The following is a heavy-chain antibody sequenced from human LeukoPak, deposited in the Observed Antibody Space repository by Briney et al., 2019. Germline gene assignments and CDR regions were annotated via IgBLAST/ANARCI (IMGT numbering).Heavy chain of an antibody. Sequence: GASVKVSCTVSGYTLIELSMYWVRQAPGKGLEWMGGFDPEDGETIYAQKFQGRVTLTEDTSTDTAYMELSSLRSEDTAVYYCARAGGSGSYLSISYWGQGTLVTVSS. D-gene: IGHD3-10*01. CDR1: GYTLIELS. J-gene: IGHJ4*02. CDR2: FDPEDGET. V-gene: IGHV1-24*01. CDR3: ARAGGSGSYLSISY.